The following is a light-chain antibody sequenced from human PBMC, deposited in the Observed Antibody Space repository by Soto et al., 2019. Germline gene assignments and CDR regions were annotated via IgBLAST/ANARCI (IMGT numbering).Light chain of an antibody. J-gene: IGKJ5*01. V-gene: IGKV1-39*01. CDR1: RGIYTH. Sequence: DIQMAHSPSSLSASVGDRVTITCRASRGIYTHLAWYQQKPGNAPKLLIYGASSLQSGVPSRFSGSGSGTDFTLTISSLQPEDFATYYCQQSYSTPITFGQGTRLEIK. CDR2: GAS. CDR3: QQSYSTPIT.